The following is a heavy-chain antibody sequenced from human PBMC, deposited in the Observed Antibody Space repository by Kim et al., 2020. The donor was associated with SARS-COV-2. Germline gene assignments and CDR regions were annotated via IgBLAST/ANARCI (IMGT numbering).Heavy chain of an antibody. CDR1: GFTFDDYA. CDR2: ISWNSGSI. CDR3: AKGSKEERRWHDAFDI. V-gene: IGHV3-9*01. Sequence: GGSLRLSCAASGFTFDDYAMHWVRQAPGKGLEWVSGISWNSGSIGYADSVKGRFTISRDNAKNSLYLQMNSLRAEDTALYYCAKGSKEERRWHDAFDIWGQGTMVTVSS. J-gene: IGHJ3*02. D-gene: IGHD4-4*01.